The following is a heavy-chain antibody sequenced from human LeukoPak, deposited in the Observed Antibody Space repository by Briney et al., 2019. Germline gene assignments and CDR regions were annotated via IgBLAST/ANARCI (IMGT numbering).Heavy chain of an antibody. CDR3: ARDPRRPDKYYYDSSGYSL. D-gene: IGHD3-22*01. V-gene: IGHV3-21*01. J-gene: IGHJ4*02. CDR1: GFTFSSYS. CDR2: ISSSSSYI. Sequence: GGSLRLSCAASGFTFSSYSMNWVRQAPGKGLEWVSSISSSSSYIYYADSVKGRSTISRDNAKNSLYLQMNSLRAEDTAVYYCARDPRRPDKYYYDSSGYSLWGQGTLVTVSS.